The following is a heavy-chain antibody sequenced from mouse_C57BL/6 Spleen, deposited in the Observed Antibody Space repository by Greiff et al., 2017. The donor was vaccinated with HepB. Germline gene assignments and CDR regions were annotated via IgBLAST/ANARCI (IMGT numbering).Heavy chain of an antibody. D-gene: IGHD6-1*01. CDR1: GFNIKDYY. J-gene: IGHJ2*01. Sequence: EVQLQQSGAELVKPGASVKLSCTASGFNIKDYYMHWVKQRTEQGLEWIGRIDPEDGETKYAPKFQGKATITADTSSNTSYLQLSSLTSEDTAVDYCASSAVAPPWFDYWGQGTTLTVSS. CDR3: ASSAVAPPWFDY. CDR2: IDPEDGET. V-gene: IGHV14-2*01.